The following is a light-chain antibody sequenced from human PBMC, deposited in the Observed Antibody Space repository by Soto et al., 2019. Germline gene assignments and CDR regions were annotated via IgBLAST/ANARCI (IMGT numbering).Light chain of an antibody. J-gene: IGKJ1*01. CDR3: QQYNNWWT. Sequence: EIVMTQSPAPPSVSPGGKATLSCRASQSVSSNLAWYQQKPGQAPRLLIYGASTRATGIPARFSGSGSGTEFTLTISSLQSEDFAVYYCQQYNNWWTFGQGTKV. CDR1: QSVSSN. CDR2: GAS. V-gene: IGKV3-15*01.